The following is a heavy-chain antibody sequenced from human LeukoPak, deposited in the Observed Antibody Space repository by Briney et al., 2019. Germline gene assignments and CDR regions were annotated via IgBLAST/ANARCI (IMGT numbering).Heavy chain of an antibody. D-gene: IGHD3-10*01. Sequence: GGSLRLSCAASGFTSGNHWMSWVRQAPGKGLEWVANINQDGSEKYYVDSVKGRFTISRDNAKNSLYLQMDSLRAEDTAVYYCGRAYGAGSCDYWGQGTLVTVSS. CDR3: GRAYGAGSCDY. CDR2: INQDGSEK. V-gene: IGHV3-7*01. J-gene: IGHJ4*02. CDR1: GFTSGNHW.